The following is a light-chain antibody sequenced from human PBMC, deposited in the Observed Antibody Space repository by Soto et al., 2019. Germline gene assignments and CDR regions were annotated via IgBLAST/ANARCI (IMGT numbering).Light chain of an antibody. V-gene: IGKV1-27*01. J-gene: IGKJ2*01. CDR1: PAISNY. CDR2: AAS. Sequence: DIQMTQSPSSLSASVGDRVTITCRASPAISNYLAWYQQKPGKVPKLLIYAASTLQSGVPSRFSGSGHGTDFTLTISSLQPEDVATYYCQKYNSDPYTFGQGTKLDMK. CDR3: QKYNSDPYT.